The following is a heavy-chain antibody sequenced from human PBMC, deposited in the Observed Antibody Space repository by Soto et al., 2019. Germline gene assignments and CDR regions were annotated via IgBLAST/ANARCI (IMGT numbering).Heavy chain of an antibody. CDR3: ARDQTTGDWFDA. V-gene: IGHV3-74*03. D-gene: IGHD4-17*01. J-gene: IGHJ5*02. CDR1: GFDFNNYW. Sequence: EAQLVQSGGGLVQPGGSLRLSCGASGFDFNNYWMHWVRQDPGKGLVWVSRINGDGSDIKYADSVKGRFTISRDNAKNTVYLQMNSLRVEDTAVYYCARDQTTGDWFDAWGQGTLVTVSS. CDR2: INGDGSDI.